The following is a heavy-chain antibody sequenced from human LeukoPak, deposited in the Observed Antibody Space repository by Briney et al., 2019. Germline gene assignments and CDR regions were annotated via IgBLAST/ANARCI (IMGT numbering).Heavy chain of an antibody. V-gene: IGHV3-7*01. J-gene: IGHJ4*02. Sequence: PGGSLRLSCAASGFTFSSYWMSWVRQAPGKGLEWVASMKPDGSESWYVDSGKGRFTISRDNSKNLLYLQLTSLRAEDTALYYCARDRGRNSFDYWGQGTLVSVSS. CDR1: GFTFSSYW. D-gene: IGHD1-14*01. CDR3: ARDRGRNSFDY. CDR2: MKPDGSES.